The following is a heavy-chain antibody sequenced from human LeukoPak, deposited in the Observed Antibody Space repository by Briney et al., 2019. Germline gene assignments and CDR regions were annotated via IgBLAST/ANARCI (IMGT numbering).Heavy chain of an antibody. CDR1: GFTFSDYY. CDR2: ISSTSDYT. V-gene: IGHV3-11*05. Sequence: GGSLRLSCAASGFTFSDYYMSWIRQAPGKGLEWVAYISSTSDYTKYADSVRGRFTISRDNAKNSMYLQLNSLRGEDAAVYYCARDRRYHDSSGYPFFDYWGQGTLITVSS. J-gene: IGHJ4*02. CDR3: ARDRRYHDSSGYPFFDY. D-gene: IGHD3-22*01.